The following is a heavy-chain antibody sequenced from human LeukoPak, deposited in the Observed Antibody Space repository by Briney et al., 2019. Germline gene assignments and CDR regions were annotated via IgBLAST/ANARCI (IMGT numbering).Heavy chain of an antibody. CDR3: ARVYVRGAQLWGFIDY. CDR1: GGSISSYY. D-gene: IGHD5-18*01. Sequence: SETLSLTCTVSGGSISSYYWSWIRQPAGKGLEWIGRIYSSGSTNYNPSVERRVTMSVDTSKNQISLKLTSLTAADTAVYYCARVYVRGAQLWGFIDYWGQGTLVTVSS. J-gene: IGHJ4*02. CDR2: IYSSGST. V-gene: IGHV4-4*07.